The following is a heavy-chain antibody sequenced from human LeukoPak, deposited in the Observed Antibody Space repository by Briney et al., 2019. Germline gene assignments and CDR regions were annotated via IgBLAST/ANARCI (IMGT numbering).Heavy chain of an antibody. CDR3: ARDETHYYDSSGCTYYYSMDV. V-gene: IGHV3-30*03. D-gene: IGHD3-22*01. J-gene: IGHJ6*02. CDR2: ISYDGSNK. Sequence: PGGALRLSCAASGFTFSSYGMHWVRQAPGKGLEWGAVISYDGSNKYYADSVKGRFTISRDNCKNTLYLQMNSVRAEDKAAYYCARDETHYYDSSGCTYYYSMDVWGQGTTVTVSS. CDR1: GFTFSSYG.